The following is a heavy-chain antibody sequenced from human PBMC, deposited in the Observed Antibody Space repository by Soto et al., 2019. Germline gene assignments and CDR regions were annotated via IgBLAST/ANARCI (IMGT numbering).Heavy chain of an antibody. CDR3: ASFERLEYNCNEYYFDY. Sequence: ASVKVSCKASGYTFTSYDINWVRQATGQGREWMGWMNPNNGNTGYAQKFQGRVTMTRNTSISTAYMELSSLGSEDTAVYYCASFERLEYNCNEYYFDYWRQGXLVTIYS. D-gene: IGHD1-20*01. CDR1: GYTFTSYD. V-gene: IGHV1-8*01. CDR2: MNPNNGNT. J-gene: IGHJ4*02.